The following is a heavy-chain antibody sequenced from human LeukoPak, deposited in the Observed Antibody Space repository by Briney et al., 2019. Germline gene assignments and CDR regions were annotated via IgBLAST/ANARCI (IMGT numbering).Heavy chain of an antibody. CDR2: MYTSEST. Sequence: SETLSLTCTVSGASISSYYWSWIRQPAGRGLEWIGRMYTSESTNYNPSLKSRVTMSVDTSKNQFSLKLRSVTAADTAVYYCARHSRHAITMVRGRAFDIWGQGTMVTVSS. CDR1: GASISSYY. J-gene: IGHJ3*02. CDR3: ARHSRHAITMVRGRAFDI. V-gene: IGHV4-4*07. D-gene: IGHD3-10*01.